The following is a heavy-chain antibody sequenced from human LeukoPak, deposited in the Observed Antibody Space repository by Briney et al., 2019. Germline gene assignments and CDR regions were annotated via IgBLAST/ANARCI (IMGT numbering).Heavy chain of an antibody. CDR3: ARFSQYYDSPTHYLDY. Sequence: SETLSLTCTVSGGSINNYYWSWVRQPPGAGLEWLAYIYYTGSTNYNPSLKTRLTISVDTSKNQFSLRLSSVTAADTAVYYCARFSQYYDSPTHYLDYWGQGILVTVSS. V-gene: IGHV4-59*08. CDR1: GGSINNYY. J-gene: IGHJ4*02. CDR2: IYYTGST. D-gene: IGHD3-16*01.